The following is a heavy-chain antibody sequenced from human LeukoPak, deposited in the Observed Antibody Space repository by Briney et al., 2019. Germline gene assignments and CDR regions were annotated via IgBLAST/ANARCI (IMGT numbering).Heavy chain of an antibody. J-gene: IGHJ6*03. CDR1: GYTFTGYY. V-gene: IGHV1-2*02. Sequence: GASVKVSCKASGYTFTGYYMHWVRQAPGQGLEWMGWINPNSGGTNYAQKFQGRVTMTRDTSISTAYMELSRLRSDDTAVYYCARAGTMRFGEKTYYYYMDVWGKGTTVTVSS. CDR2: INPNSGGT. CDR3: ARAGTMRFGEKTYYYYMDV. D-gene: IGHD3-10*01.